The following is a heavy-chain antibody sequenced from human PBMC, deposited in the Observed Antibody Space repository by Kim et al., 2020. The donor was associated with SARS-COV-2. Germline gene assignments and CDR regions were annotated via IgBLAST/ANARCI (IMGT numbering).Heavy chain of an antibody. CDR3: ARDQGA. Sequence: YEGSNNNYASSVKGRFTISRDNSTNTLYLQMNSLRAEDTAVYYCARDQGAWGQGTLVTVSS. CDR2: YEGSNN. J-gene: IGHJ5*02. V-gene: IGHV3-33*01. D-gene: IGHD3-16*01.